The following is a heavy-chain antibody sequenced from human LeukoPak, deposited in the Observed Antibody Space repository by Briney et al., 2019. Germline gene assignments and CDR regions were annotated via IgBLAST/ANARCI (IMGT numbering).Heavy chain of an antibody. V-gene: IGHV4-59*01. CDR3: AGSSTSSLYFDY. CDR2: ISHSGST. D-gene: IGHD6-13*01. Sequence: SETLSLTCIVSGGSISSSYWSWIRQPPGKGLEWIGYISHSGSTNYDPPLKSRATISVDTSKNQFSLRLNSVTAADAAVYYCAGSSTSSLYFDYWGQGTLVTVSS. J-gene: IGHJ4*02. CDR1: GGSISSSY.